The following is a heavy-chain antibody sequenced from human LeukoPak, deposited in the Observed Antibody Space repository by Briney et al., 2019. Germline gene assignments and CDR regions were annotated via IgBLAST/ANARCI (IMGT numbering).Heavy chain of an antibody. D-gene: IGHD6-13*01. V-gene: IGHV3-7*01. CDR3: ARGPAGTFFRYFDY. Sequence: GGSLRLSCAASGFTFSGYWMSWVRQAPGKGLEWVANIKQDGSEKYYVDSVKGRFTISRDNAKNSLYLQMNSLRAEDTAVYYCARGPAGTFFRYFDYWGQGTLVTVSS. CDR2: IKQDGSEK. J-gene: IGHJ4*02. CDR1: GFTFSGYW.